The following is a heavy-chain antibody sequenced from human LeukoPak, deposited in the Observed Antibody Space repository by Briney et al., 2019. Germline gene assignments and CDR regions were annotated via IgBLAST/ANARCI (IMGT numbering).Heavy chain of an antibody. D-gene: IGHD6-13*01. V-gene: IGHV1-8*01. CDR3: AKTIAAIALRYYYMDV. CDR1: GYTFTSYD. CDR2: MSPNSGNT. J-gene: IGHJ6*03. Sequence: ASVKVSCKASGYTFTSYDINWVRQATGQGLEWMGWMSPNSGNTGYAQKFQGRVTMTRNTSISTAYMELSSLRSEDTAVYYCAKTIAAIALRYYYMDVWGKGTTVTVSS.